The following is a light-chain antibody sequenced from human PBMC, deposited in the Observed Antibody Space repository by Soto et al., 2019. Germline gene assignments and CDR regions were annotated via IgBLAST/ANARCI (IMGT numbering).Light chain of an antibody. CDR1: QSVLYSSNNKNY. CDR2: WAS. Sequence: DIVMTQSPGSLAVSLGERATINCKSSQSVLYSSNNKNYLAWYQQKPGQPPKLLIYWASTRESGVPDRFSGSGSGTDFTLTISSLQAEDVAVYYFQQYYSSPPTFGGGTKVEIK. V-gene: IGKV4-1*01. J-gene: IGKJ4*01. CDR3: QQYYSSPPT.